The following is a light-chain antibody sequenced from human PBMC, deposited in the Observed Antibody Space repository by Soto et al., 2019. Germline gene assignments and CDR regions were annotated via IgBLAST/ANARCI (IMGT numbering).Light chain of an antibody. J-gene: IGLJ1*01. Sequence: QSVLTHPASVSGSPGQSITISCTGTSSDVGGYNSVSWYRQDPGEAPKLIIYDVTYRPSGVSNRFSGSKSGNTASLTISGLQSEDEADYHCSSFTSSITYVFGTGTKVTVL. CDR3: SSFTSSITYV. V-gene: IGLV2-14*01. CDR1: SSDVGGYNS. CDR2: DVT.